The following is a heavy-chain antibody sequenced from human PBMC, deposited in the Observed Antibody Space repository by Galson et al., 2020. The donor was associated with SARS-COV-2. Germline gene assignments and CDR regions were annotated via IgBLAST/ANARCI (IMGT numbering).Heavy chain of an antibody. CDR1: GYTFTSYD. J-gene: IGHJ5*02. Sequence: ASVKVSCKASGYTFTSYDINWVRQATGQGLEWMGWMNPNSGNTGYAQKFQGRVTMTRNTSISTAYMELSSLRSEDTAVYYCARVLRYFDWLLYRSGGYNWFDPWGQGTLVTVSS. CDR3: ARVLRYFDWLLYRSGGYNWFDP. CDR2: MNPNSGNT. V-gene: IGHV1-8*01. D-gene: IGHD3-9*01.